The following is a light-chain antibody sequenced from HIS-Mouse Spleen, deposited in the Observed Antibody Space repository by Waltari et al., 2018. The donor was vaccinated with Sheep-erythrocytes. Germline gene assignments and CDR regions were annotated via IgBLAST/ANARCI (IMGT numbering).Light chain of an antibody. V-gene: IGLV2-11*01. CDR2: DVS. CDR3: CSYAGSYNHV. Sequence: QSALTQPRSVSGSPGQSVTISCTGTSSDVGGYNYVSWYQQHPGKAPNLMIYDVSNRPSVVPDRVSGSKSGNTASLTISGLQAEDEADYYCCSYAGSYNHVFATGTKVTVL. CDR1: SSDVGGYNY. J-gene: IGLJ1*01.